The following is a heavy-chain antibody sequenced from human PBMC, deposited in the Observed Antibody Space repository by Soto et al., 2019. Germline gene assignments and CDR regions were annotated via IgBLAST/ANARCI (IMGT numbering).Heavy chain of an antibody. CDR2: INHSGST. J-gene: IGHJ6*02. D-gene: IGHD2-2*01. V-gene: IGHV4-34*01. Sequence: PSETLSLTCAVYGGSFSGYYWSWIRQPPGKGLEWIGEINHSGSTNYNPSLKSRVTISVDTSKNQFSLKLSSVTAADTAVYYCARKRVVPAASYYNYYGMDVWGQGTTVTV. CDR3: ARKRVVPAASYYNYYGMDV. CDR1: GGSFSGYY.